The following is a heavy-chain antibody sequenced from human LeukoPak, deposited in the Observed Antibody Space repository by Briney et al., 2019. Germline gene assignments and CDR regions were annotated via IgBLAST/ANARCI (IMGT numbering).Heavy chain of an antibody. D-gene: IGHD3-16*02. CDR1: GYTFTSYD. J-gene: IGHJ4*02. CDR2: MNPNSGNT. CDR3: ARRPRDDYVWGSYHPYDY. Sequence: ASVKVSCKASGYTFTSYDINWVRQATGQGLEWMGWMNPNSGNTGYAQKFQGRVTTTRNTSISTAYMELSSLRSEDTAVYYCARRPRDDYVWGSYHPYDYWGQGTLVTVSS. V-gene: IGHV1-8*01.